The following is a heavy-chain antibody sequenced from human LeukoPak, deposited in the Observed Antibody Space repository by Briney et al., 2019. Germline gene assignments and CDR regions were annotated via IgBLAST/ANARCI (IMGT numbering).Heavy chain of an antibody. J-gene: IGHJ3*01. V-gene: IGHV4-34*01. CDR3: ARKGLVESTGWRGTFDV. D-gene: IGHD2-8*02. Sequence: SETLSLTCDVYRGSFSGYFWSWIRQTPGKGPEWLGEMNDSGSTNYNPSLKSRVTISVAVSKNQYSLRLTSVTAADTAVYYCARKGLVESTGWRGTFDVWGQGTMVTVSS. CDR2: MNDSGST. CDR1: RGSFSGYF.